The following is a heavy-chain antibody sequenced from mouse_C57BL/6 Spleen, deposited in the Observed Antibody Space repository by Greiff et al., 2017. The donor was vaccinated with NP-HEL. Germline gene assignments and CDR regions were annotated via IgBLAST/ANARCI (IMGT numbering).Heavy chain of an antibody. D-gene: IGHD1-1*01. J-gene: IGHJ3*01. CDR3: ARWDYYGSSYGAY. CDR1: GYTFTSYW. Sequence: VQLQQPGAELVKPGASVKLSCKASGYTFTSYWMHWVKQRPGQGLEWIGMIHPNSGSTNYNEKFKSKATLTVDKSSSTAYMQLSSLTSEDSAVYYCARWDYYGSSYGAYWGQGTLVTVSA. CDR2: IHPNSGST. V-gene: IGHV1-64*01.